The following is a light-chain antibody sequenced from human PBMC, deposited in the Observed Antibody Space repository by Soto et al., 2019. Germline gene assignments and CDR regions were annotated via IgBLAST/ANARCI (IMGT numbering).Light chain of an antibody. CDR1: SSDVGGYNY. J-gene: IGLJ2*01. CDR3: ISYTSSSVYVV. Sequence: QSVLTQPASVSGSPGQSITISCTGTSSDVGGYNYVSWYQQHPGKAPKLMIYDVSNRPSGVSNRFSGSKSGNTASLTISGLQAEDEADYYCISYTSSSVYVVFGGGTKLTVL. CDR2: DVS. V-gene: IGLV2-14*01.